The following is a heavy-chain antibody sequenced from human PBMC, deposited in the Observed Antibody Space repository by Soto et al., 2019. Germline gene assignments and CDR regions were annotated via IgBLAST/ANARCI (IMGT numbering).Heavy chain of an antibody. CDR2: ISAYNGNT. CDR3: ARGIAAAGPSVDP. Sequence: ASVKVSCKASGYTFTGYYMHWVRQAPGQGLEWMGWISAYNGNTNYAQKLQGRVTMTTDTSTSTAYMELRSLRSDDTAVYYCARGIAAAGPSVDPWGQGTLVTVSS. V-gene: IGHV1-18*04. CDR1: GYTFTGYY. D-gene: IGHD6-13*01. J-gene: IGHJ5*02.